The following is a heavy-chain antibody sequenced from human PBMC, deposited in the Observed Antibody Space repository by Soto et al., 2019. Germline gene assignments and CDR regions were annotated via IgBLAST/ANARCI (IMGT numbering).Heavy chain of an antibody. D-gene: IGHD4-4*01. CDR1: GGSISGYY. CDR2: IYTNGIT. Sequence: FLTGTASGGSISGYYWSWIRQPAGKGLEWIGRIYTNGITSYNPSLKSRVTMSVDTSQNQFSLKLTSVTAADTGVYYCARLLLQQPWYFPYWGQGTLVTAS. CDR3: ARLLLQQPWYFPY. J-gene: IGHJ4*02. V-gene: IGHV4-4*07.